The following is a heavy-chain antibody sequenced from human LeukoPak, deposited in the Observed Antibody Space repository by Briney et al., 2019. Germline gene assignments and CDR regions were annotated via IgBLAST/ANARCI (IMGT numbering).Heavy chain of an antibody. J-gene: IGHJ4*02. CDR3: ARGLGYSYGYYFDY. D-gene: IGHD5-18*01. V-gene: IGHV1-18*04. Sequence: ASVKVSCKASGYTFSDYYMHWVRQAPGQGLEWMGWISAYNGNTNYAQKLQGRVTMTTDTSTSTAYMELRSLRSDDTAVYYCARGLGYSYGYYFDYWGQGTLVTVSS. CDR1: GYTFSDYY. CDR2: ISAYNGNT.